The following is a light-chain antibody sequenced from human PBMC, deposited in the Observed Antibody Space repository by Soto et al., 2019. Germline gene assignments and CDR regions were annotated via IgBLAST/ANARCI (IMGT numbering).Light chain of an antibody. CDR1: NSDVGGYNY. CDR3: SSYTSSSTYV. V-gene: IGLV2-14*01. Sequence: ALTQPASVSGSPGQWITISCTGTNSDVGGYNYVSWYQQHPGKAPKLMIYDVSNRPSGVSNRFSGSKSVNTASLTISGLQAEDEADYYCSSYTSSSTYVFGTGTKVTVL. J-gene: IGLJ1*01. CDR2: DVS.